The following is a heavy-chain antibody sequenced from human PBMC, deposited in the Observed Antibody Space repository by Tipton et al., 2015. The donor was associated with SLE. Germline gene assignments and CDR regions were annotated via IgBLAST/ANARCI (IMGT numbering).Heavy chain of an antibody. J-gene: IGHJ6*03. CDR2: INHSGST. D-gene: IGHD2-21*01. CDR3: ARVLVAIDYYYMDV. V-gene: IGHV4-34*01. Sequence: LRLSCAVYGGSFSGYYWSWIRQPPGKGLEWIGEINHSGSTNYNPSLKRRVTISVDTSKNQFSLKLSSVTAADTAVYYCARVLVAIDYYYMDVWGKGTTVTVSS. CDR1: GGSFSGYY.